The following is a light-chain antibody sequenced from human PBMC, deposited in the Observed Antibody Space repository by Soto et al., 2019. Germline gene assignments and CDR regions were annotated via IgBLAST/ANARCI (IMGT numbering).Light chain of an antibody. CDR1: QSVSSK. J-gene: IGKJ4*01. CDR2: DAS. CDR3: QQYNSWPLT. V-gene: IGKV3-15*01. Sequence: EILMTQSPATLSVAPGARATRSCRASQSVSSKLAWYQQKPGQAPRLLIYDASTRATGVPARFSGSGSGTAFTLTISSLQSEDFAVYYCQQYNSWPLTFGGGTTVESK.